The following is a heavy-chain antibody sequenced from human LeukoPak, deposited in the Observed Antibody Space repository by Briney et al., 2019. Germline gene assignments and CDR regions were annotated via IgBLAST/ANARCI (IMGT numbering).Heavy chain of an antibody. D-gene: IGHD6-6*01. V-gene: IGHV1-2*02. Sequence: ASVKVSCKASGYTFTSYDINWVRQATGQGFEWMGWINPNTGGTNYAQKFQGRVTMTRDTSITTAYMELSGLTSDDTAVYYCASYPRYSSWPPFDYWGQGTLVTVSS. J-gene: IGHJ4*02. CDR1: GYTFTSYD. CDR3: ASYPRYSSWPPFDY. CDR2: INPNTGGT.